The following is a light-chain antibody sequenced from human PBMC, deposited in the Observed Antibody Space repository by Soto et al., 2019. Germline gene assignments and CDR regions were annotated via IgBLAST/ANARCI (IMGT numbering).Light chain of an antibody. V-gene: IGKV1-5*01. Sequence: SVGAPYTITIRASPSISSWLAWYQQKPGKAPKLLIYDASSLESGVPSRFSGSGSGIEFRLPITSLQSDDFATSDRQQYNRYPLTFGGGTKVDIK. CDR1: PSISSW. J-gene: IGKJ4*01. CDR2: DAS. CDR3: QQYNRYPLT.